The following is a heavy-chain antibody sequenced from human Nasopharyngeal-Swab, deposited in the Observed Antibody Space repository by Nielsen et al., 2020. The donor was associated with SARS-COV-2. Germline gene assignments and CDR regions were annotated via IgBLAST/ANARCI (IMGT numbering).Heavy chain of an antibody. D-gene: IGHD2-15*01. CDR1: GFTFSDSA. CDR3: TRCGGGCYSGRDY. J-gene: IGHJ4*02. Sequence: GGSLRLSCAASGFTFSDSAIHWVRQASGKGLERVGRVRSKGNNYATAYSASVKGRFIIFRDDPTNTAYLQMNSLKTEDTAMYYCTRCGGGCYSGRDYWGQGTLVTVSS. V-gene: IGHV3-73*01. CDR2: VRSKGNNYAT.